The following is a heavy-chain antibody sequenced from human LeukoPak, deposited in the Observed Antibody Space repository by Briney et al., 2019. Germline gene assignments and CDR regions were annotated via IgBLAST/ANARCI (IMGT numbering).Heavy chain of an antibody. V-gene: IGHV4-39*02. CDR3: AKDQRWESPHYLDS. CDR2: IYDSGST. J-gene: IGHJ4*02. Sequence: SETLSLTCTVSGGSISSSYYYWGWIRQPPGKGLEWIGSIYDSGSTCYNPSLKSRVTISVDTSKNQFSLKLSSVTAADTAVYYCAKDQRWESPHYLDSWGQGTLVTVSS. CDR1: GGSISSSYYY. D-gene: IGHD1-26*01.